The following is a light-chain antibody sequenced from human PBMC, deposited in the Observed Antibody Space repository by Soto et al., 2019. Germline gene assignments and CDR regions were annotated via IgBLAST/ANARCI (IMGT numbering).Light chain of an antibody. CDR3: QQANIFPRM. V-gene: IGKV1-12*01. CDR1: QPTTNW. CDR2: AAS. J-gene: IGKJ1*01. Sequence: IQMTQSPSSVSAAVGDTVSITCRANQPTTNWLAWFQQRPGEPPKLLIYAASTLQSGVPSRFSGSGSGTEFTLNITGLQPEDSANYYCQQANIFPRMFAQGTRV.